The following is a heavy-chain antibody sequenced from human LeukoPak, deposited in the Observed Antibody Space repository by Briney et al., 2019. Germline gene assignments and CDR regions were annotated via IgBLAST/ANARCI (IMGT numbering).Heavy chain of an antibody. D-gene: IGHD3-22*01. Sequence: PSQTLSLTCAVSGGSISSGGYSWSWIRQPPGKGLEWIGYIYHSGSTYYNPSLKSRVTISVDRFKNQFSLKLSSVTAADTAVYYCARAGSYDDNYFDYWGQGTLVTVSS. J-gene: IGHJ4*02. CDR2: IYHSGST. CDR1: GGSISSGGYS. CDR3: ARAGSYDDNYFDY. V-gene: IGHV4-30-2*01.